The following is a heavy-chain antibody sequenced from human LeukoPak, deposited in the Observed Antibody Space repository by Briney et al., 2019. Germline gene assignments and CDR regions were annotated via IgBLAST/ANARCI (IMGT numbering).Heavy chain of an antibody. CDR3: ASSGSYRFDY. CDR1: GFTFSSYS. Sequence: GGSLRLSCAASGFTFSSYSMNWVRQAPGKGLEWVSHIAASGTAMFYADSVKGRFTISRDDAKNSLYLQMNSLRDEDTAVYYCASSGSYRFDYWGQGTLVTVSS. J-gene: IGHJ4*02. D-gene: IGHD1-26*01. V-gene: IGHV3-48*02. CDR2: IAASGTAM.